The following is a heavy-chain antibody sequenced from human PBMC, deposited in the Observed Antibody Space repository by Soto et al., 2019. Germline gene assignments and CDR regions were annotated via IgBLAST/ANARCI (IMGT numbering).Heavy chain of an antibody. V-gene: IGHV3-23*01. J-gene: IGHJ6*02. CDR1: GFTFSSYA. Sequence: EVQLLESGGGLVQPGGSLRLSCAASGFTFSSYAMSWVRQAPGKGLEWVSVISGSGDSTYYADSVRGRFTISRDNAKNTLYLQMNSLRAEDTAVYYCAKGRDGAAAGPTKFSGMEVWGQGTTVTVSS. CDR2: ISGSGDST. CDR3: AKGRDGAAAGPTKFSGMEV. D-gene: IGHD6-13*01.